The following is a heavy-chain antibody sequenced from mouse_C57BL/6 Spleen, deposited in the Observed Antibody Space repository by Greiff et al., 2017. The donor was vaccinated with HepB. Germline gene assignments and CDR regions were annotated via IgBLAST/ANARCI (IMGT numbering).Heavy chain of an antibody. CDR2: INYDGSST. J-gene: IGHJ1*03. CDR1: GFTFSDYY. V-gene: IGHV5-16*01. Sequence: EVKLVESEGGLVQPGSSMKLSCTASGFTFSDYYMAWVRQVPEKGLEWVANINYDGSSTYYLDSLKSRFIISRDNAKNILYLQMSSLKSEDTATYYCARDRDSYSSYFDVWGTGTTVTVSS. D-gene: IGHD1-1*01. CDR3: ARDRDSYSSYFDV.